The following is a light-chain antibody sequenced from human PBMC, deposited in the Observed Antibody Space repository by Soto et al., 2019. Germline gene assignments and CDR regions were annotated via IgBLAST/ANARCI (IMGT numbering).Light chain of an antibody. CDR3: QQYDIWPPYN. CDR2: GAS. V-gene: IGKV3-15*01. J-gene: IGKJ2*01. CDR1: QSIGDT. Sequence: EMVMTQSPATLSVSPGGRATLSCRASQSIGDTLAWSQQKPGQAPRLLIHGASSRVTRFPARFSGGGSGTEFTVTISSLQSEDFAIYYCQQYDIWPPYNFGQGTKVDIK.